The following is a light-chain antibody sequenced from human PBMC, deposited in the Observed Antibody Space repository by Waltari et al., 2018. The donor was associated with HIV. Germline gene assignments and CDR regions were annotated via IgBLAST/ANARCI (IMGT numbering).Light chain of an antibody. Sequence: DIQMTQSPSSLSASVGDRVTITCRASQGISNSLAWYQQKPGKATKLLLYDVSRLESGVPFRFSGSGSGADCTLTISSLQPEDFATYFCQQYYSTPVTFGGGTKVEIK. CDR1: QGISNS. CDR3: QQYYSTPVT. V-gene: IGKV1-NL1*01. J-gene: IGKJ4*01. CDR2: DVS.